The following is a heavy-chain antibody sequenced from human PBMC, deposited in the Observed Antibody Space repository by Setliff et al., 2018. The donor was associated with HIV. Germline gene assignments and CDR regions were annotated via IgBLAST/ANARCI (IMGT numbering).Heavy chain of an antibody. CDR2: IYYNGSP. CDR3: ARHCGYSPGQICYYYLDI. J-gene: IGHJ6*03. Sequence: PSEILSLTCSVSGASIGSSHYYWGWIRQPPGKGLEWVASIYYNGSPFYNPSLKSRVTISVDTSKNQFSLNLSSVTAADTAVYYCARHCGYSPGQICYYYLDIWGKGTTVTVSS. D-gene: IGHD5-18*01. V-gene: IGHV4-39*01. CDR1: GASIGSSHYY.